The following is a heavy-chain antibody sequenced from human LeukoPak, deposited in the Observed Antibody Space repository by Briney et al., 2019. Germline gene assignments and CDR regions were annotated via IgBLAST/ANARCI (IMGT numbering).Heavy chain of an antibody. CDR2: INPSGGST. D-gene: IGHD1-14*01. CDR3: GITRGWDDAFDI. J-gene: IGHJ3*02. V-gene: IGHV1-46*01. Sequence: ASVKVSCKASGYTFTSYYMHWVRQAPGQGLEWMGIINPSGGSTSYAQKFQGRVTMTRDTSTSTVHMELSSLRSEDTAVYYCGITRGWDDAFDIWGQGTMVTVSS. CDR1: GYTFTSYY.